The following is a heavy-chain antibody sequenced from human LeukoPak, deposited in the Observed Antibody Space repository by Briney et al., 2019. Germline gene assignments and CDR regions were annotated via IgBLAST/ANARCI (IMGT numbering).Heavy chain of an antibody. CDR2: IYYTGST. Sequence: SETLSLTCTVSGGSISSYYWSWIRQPPGKGLQWIGHIYYTGSTNYNPSLKSRLTISLDTSKNQFSLKLSSVTAADTAVYYCTRSLGVVIHGGMDVWGQGTTVTVSS. V-gene: IGHV4-59*01. CDR1: GGSISSYY. D-gene: IGHD3-3*01. CDR3: TRSLGVVIHGGMDV. J-gene: IGHJ6*02.